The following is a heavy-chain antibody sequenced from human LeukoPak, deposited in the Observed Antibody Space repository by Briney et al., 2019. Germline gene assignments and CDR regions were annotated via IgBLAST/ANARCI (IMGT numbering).Heavy chain of an antibody. CDR3: VKQDGGLGRPDH. Sequence: GGSLRLSCAASGFTFRSYGMHWVRQAPGKGLECVSAISSNGDSTYYADSVKGRFTISRDNSKNTLYLQMSSLRTEDTAVYYCVKQDGGLGRPDHWGQGTLVTVSS. D-gene: IGHD1-1*01. V-gene: IGHV3-64D*06. CDR1: GFTFRSYG. CDR2: ISSNGDST. J-gene: IGHJ4*02.